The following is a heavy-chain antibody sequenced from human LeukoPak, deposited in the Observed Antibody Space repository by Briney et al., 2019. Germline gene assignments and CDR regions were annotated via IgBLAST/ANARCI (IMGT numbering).Heavy chain of an antibody. CDR3: AKASSNRIAARLGFDY. CDR2: ISGSGGST. V-gene: IGHV3-23*01. J-gene: IGHJ4*02. CDR1: GFTFSSYA. D-gene: IGHD6-6*01. Sequence: PGGSLRLSCAASGFTFSSYAMSWVRQAPGKGLEWVSAISGSGGSTYYADSVKGRFTISRDNSKNTLYLQMNSLRAEDTAVYYCAKASSNRIAARLGFDYWGQGTLVTVSS.